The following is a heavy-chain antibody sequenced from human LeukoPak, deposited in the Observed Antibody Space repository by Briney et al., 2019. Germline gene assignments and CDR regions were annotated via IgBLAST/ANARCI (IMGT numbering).Heavy chain of an antibody. D-gene: IGHD6-19*01. CDR3: ARGIYSSGWYAWFDP. CDR1: GGSISSYY. Sequence: PSETLSLTCTVSGGSISSYYWSWIRQPPGKGLEWIGYIYYSGSTNYNPSLKSRVTISVETSKNKFSLKLSSVTAADTAVYYCARGIYSSGWYAWFDPWGQGTLVTVSS. V-gene: IGHV4-59*08. J-gene: IGHJ5*02. CDR2: IYYSGST.